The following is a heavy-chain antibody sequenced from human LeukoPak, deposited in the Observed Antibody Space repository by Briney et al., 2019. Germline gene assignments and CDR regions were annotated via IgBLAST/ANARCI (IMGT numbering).Heavy chain of an antibody. CDR2: ISAYNGNT. D-gene: IGHD6-19*01. Sequence: ASVKVSCKASGYTFTSYGISWVRQAPGQGLEWMGWISAYNGNTNYAQKLQGRVTMTTDTSTSTAYMELRRLRSDDTAVYYCARDLEAVAGPNWFDPWGQGTLVTVSS. V-gene: IGHV1-18*01. J-gene: IGHJ5*02. CDR1: GYTFTSYG. CDR3: ARDLEAVAGPNWFDP.